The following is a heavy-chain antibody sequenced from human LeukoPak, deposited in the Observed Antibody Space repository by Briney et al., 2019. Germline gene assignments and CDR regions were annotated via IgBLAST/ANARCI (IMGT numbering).Heavy chain of an antibody. CDR2: MNPNSGNT. V-gene: IGHV1-8*01. CDR1: GYTFTSYD. J-gene: IGHJ5*02. D-gene: IGHD3-3*01. Sequence: ASVKVSCKASGYTFTSYDINWVRQATGQGLEWMGWMNPNSGNTGYAQKFQGRVTMTRNTPISTAYMELSSLRSEDTAVYYCARGPTYYDFWSGYSSVRFDPWGQGTLVTVSS. CDR3: ARGPTYYDFWSGYSSVRFDP.